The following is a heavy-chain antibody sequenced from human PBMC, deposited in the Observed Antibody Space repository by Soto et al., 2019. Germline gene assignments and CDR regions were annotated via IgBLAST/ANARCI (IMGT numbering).Heavy chain of an antibody. D-gene: IGHD6-19*01. Sequence: QVQLVQSGAEVKKPGASVKVSCKASGYTFISYGISWVRQAPGQGLEWMGWINAFNGNTNYAQKLQDRVTMTRDTSTSTAYMELRSLRSDDTAVYYCARDPVAGTYFDYWGQGTLVTVSS. CDR3: ARDPVAGTYFDY. CDR2: INAFNGNT. CDR1: GYTFISYG. V-gene: IGHV1-18*01. J-gene: IGHJ4*02.